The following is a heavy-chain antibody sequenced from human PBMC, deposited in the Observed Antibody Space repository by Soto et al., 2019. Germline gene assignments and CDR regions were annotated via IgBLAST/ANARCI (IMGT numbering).Heavy chain of an antibody. CDR3: ARIHISRAWFDP. Sequence: GGSLRLSYAASGFTFSSYAMHWVRQAPGKGLEWVAVISYDGSNKYYADSVKGRFTISKDTSNSQVVLTMTNMDPMDTATYYCARIHISRAWFDPWGQGTLVTVSS. CDR2: ISYDGSNK. V-gene: IGHV3-30*14. D-gene: IGHD2-21*01. J-gene: IGHJ5*02. CDR1: GFTFSSYA.